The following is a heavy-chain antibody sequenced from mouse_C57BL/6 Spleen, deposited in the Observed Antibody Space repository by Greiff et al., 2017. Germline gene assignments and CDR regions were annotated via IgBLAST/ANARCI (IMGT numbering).Heavy chain of an antibody. CDR2: FYPGSGSI. CDR3: ARHGYGSSSLYWYFDV. J-gene: IGHJ1*03. D-gene: IGHD1-1*01. CDR1: GYTFTEYT. V-gene: IGHV1-62-2*01. Sequence: VKLQESGAELVKPGASVKLSCKASGYTFTEYTIHWVKQRSGQGLEWIGWFYPGSGSIKYNEKFKDKATLTADKSSSTVYMELSRLTSEDSAVYFCARHGYGSSSLYWYFDVWGTGTTVTVSS.